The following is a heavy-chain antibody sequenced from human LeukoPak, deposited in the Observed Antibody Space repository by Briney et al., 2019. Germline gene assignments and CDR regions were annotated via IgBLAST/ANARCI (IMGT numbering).Heavy chain of an antibody. CDR1: GGSISSYY. Sequence: SETLSLTCTVSGGSISSYYWSWIRQPPGKGLEWIGYIYYSGSTNYNPSLKSRVTISVDTSKNQFSLKLSSVTAADTAVYYCARADNWNYWFDPWGQGTLVTVSS. D-gene: IGHD1-7*01. V-gene: IGHV4-59*01. CDR3: ARADNWNYWFDP. J-gene: IGHJ5*02. CDR2: IYYSGST.